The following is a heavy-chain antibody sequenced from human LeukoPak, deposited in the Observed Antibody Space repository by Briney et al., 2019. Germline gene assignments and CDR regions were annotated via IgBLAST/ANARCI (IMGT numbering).Heavy chain of an antibody. CDR2: TNYRSKWYN. Sequence: SQTLSLTCAISGDSVSSNSGAWNWIRQSPSRGLEWLGRTNYRSKWYNGYAVSVKNRITINPDTSKNQFSLHLNSVTPEDTAVYYCAGGPGSLLHWGQGILVTVSS. CDR1: GDSVSSNSGA. J-gene: IGHJ4*02. CDR3: AGGPGSLLH. V-gene: IGHV6-1*01.